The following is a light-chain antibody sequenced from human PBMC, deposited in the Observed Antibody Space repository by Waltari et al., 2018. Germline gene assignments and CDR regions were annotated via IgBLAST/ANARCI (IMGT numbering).Light chain of an antibody. CDR3: CSYAGSYTLV. J-gene: IGKJ4*01. CDR1: QRVLYRSNNNNY. CDR2: WAS. Sequence: DIVMTQSPDSLAVSLGARATLHSKSRQRVLYRSNNNNYLAWYQQKPGQSPKLLIYWASTRESGVPDRFSGSKSGNTASLTISGLQAEDEADYYCCSYAGSYTLVFGGGTK. V-gene: IGKV4-1*01.